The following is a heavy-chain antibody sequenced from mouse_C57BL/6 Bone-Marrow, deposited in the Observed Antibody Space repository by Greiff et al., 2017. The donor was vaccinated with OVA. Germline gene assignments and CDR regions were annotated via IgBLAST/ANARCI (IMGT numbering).Heavy chain of an antibody. Sequence: QVQLQQPGAELVRPGTSVKLSCKASGYTFTSYWMHWVKQRPGQGLEWIGVIDPSDSYTNYNQKFKGKATLTVDTSSSTAYMQLSSLTSEDSAVYYCARWWLLRGFAYWGQGTLVTVSA. CDR3: ARWWLLRGFAY. CDR2: IDPSDSYT. CDR1: GYTFTSYW. J-gene: IGHJ3*01. V-gene: IGHV1-59*01. D-gene: IGHD2-3*01.